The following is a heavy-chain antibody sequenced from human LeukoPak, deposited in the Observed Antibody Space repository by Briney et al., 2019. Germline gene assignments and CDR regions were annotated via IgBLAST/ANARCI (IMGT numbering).Heavy chain of an antibody. D-gene: IGHD3-22*01. CDR3: ARDTYYYDSDNYYRFDY. V-gene: IGHV4-59*12. CDR1: GGSISSYY. CDR2: IYYSGST. Sequence: PSETLSLTCTVSGGSISSYYWSWIRQPPGKGLEWIGYIYYSGSTNYNPSLKSRVTISVDTSKNQFSLKLRSVTAADTAVYYCARDTYYYDSDNYYRFDYWGQGTLVTVSS. J-gene: IGHJ4*02.